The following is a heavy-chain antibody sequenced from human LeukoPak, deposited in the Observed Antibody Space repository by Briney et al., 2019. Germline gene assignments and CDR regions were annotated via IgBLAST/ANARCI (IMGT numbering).Heavy chain of an antibody. CDR2: IRHDGTHQ. D-gene: IGHD3-9*01. Sequence: GGSLRLSCSTSGFTFNMFAIQWVRQTPVKGLEWVAFIRHDGTHQYYGDSVRGRFTISRDNSKNTLYLQMNSLRAEDTAVYYCARGTYYDIFGWFDPWGQGTLVTVSS. J-gene: IGHJ5*02. V-gene: IGHV3-30*02. CDR1: GFTFNMFA. CDR3: ARGTYYDIFGWFDP.